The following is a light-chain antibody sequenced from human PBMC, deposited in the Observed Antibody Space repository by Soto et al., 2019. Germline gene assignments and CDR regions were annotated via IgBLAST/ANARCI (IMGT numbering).Light chain of an antibody. V-gene: IGKV1-8*01. CDR3: QQYNSYPWT. Sequence: AIRMTQSPSSLSASTGDRVTITCRASQGISSYLAWYQQKPGKDTKLLIYAASTLQSGVPSRFSGSGSGTDFTLTISSLQPDDFATYYCQQYNSYPWTFGQGTKVDIK. CDR1: QGISSY. J-gene: IGKJ1*01. CDR2: AAS.